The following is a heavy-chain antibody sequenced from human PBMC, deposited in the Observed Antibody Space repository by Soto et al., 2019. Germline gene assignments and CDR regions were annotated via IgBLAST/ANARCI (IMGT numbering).Heavy chain of an antibody. CDR3: AKEGTTVTTNIDY. V-gene: IGHV3-23*01. CDR2: ISGSSSST. CDR1: GFTFNNYA. Sequence: EVQLLESGGGLVQPGGSLRLSCAASGFTFNNYAMIWVRQAPGKGLEWVSVISGSSSSTYYADSVKGRFTISRDNSMNTRYLQMNSLRAEDTAVYYCAKEGTTVTTNIDYWGQGTLVTVSS. J-gene: IGHJ4*02. D-gene: IGHD4-17*01.